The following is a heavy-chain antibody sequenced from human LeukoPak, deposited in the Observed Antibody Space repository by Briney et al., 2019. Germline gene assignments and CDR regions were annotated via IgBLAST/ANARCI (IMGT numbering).Heavy chain of an antibody. J-gene: IGHJ4*02. CDR2: IKQDGSQR. D-gene: IGHD6-6*01. Sequence: GGSVRLSCTASGFTFSDYCMPWVRQARGKGPEWVANIKQDGSQRYYVDSVRGRFTISRDNAKNSLFLQMNGLRAEDTAVYYCARRGGSSSRRSPIDYWGQGTLVTVSS. CDR3: ARRGGSSSRRSPIDY. V-gene: IGHV3-7*01. CDR1: GFTFSDYC.